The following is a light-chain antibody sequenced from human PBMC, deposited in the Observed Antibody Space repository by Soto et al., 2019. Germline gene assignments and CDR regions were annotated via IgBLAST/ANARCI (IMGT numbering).Light chain of an antibody. CDR2: LEGSGSY. Sequence: QLVLTQSSSASASLGSSVKLTCTLSSGHSSYIIAWHQQKPGKAPRYLMKLEGSGSYNKGSGVPDRFSGSSSGADRYLTISNLQFEDEADYYCETWDSNTRVFGGGTQLTV. CDR3: ETWDSNTRV. CDR1: SGHSSYI. V-gene: IGLV4-60*02. J-gene: IGLJ2*01.